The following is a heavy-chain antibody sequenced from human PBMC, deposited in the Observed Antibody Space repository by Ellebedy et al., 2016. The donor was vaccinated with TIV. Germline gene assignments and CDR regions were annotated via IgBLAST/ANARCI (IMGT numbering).Heavy chain of an antibody. CDR2: VSYNGFNT. Sequence: PGGSLRLSCAAFGFTFTSYGLHWVRQAPGKGLEWVAFVSYNGFNTYYRDSVRGRFSISRDNAKDTLYLQMSSLRHEDTAVYRCVRGKGYDFGEEWGQGTLVSVSS. CDR3: VRGKGYDFGEE. CDR1: GFTFTSYG. D-gene: IGHD4-17*01. J-gene: IGHJ4*02. V-gene: IGHV3-30*10.